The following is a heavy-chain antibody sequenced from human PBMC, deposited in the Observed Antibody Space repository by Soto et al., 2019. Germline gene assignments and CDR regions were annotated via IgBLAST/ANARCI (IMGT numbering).Heavy chain of an antibody. V-gene: IGHV1-3*04. CDR3: ASGSRRDY. Sequence: QIQLVQSGAEVKKPEASVKVSCKASGYSFTSYAMHWVRQAPGQRLEWMGWIYTGNGNTKYSQNFQGRVTITRDTSASTAYMELSSLRSEDTAVYYCASGSRRDYWGQGALVTVSS. D-gene: IGHD1-26*01. CDR2: IYTGNGNT. J-gene: IGHJ4*02. CDR1: GYSFTSYA.